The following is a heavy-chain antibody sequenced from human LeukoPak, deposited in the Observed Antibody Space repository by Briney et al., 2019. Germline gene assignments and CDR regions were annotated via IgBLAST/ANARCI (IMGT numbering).Heavy chain of an antibody. D-gene: IGHD6-6*01. V-gene: IGHV3-23*01. J-gene: IGHJ4*02. CDR3: AKDDMYSSSPIDY. CDR2: ISGSGGST. Sequence: GGSLRLSCAASGFTFSGYAMSWVRQAPGKGLEWVSAISGSGGSTYYADSVKGRFTVSRDNSKNTLYLQMNTLRAEDTAVYYCAKDDMYSSSPIDYWGQGTLVTVSS. CDR1: GFTFSGYA.